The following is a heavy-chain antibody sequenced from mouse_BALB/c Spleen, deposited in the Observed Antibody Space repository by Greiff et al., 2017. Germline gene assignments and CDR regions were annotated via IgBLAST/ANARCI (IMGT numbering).Heavy chain of an antibody. J-gene: IGHJ2*01. CDR1: GFTFSSFG. V-gene: IGHV5-17*02. D-gene: IGHD2-1*01. Sequence: EVKLMESGGGLVQPGGSRKLSCAASGFTFSSFGMHWVRQAPEKGLEWVAYISSGSSTIYYADTVKGRFTISRDNPKNTLFLQMTSLRSEDTAMYYCARMGLSYYGNSLDYWGQGTTLTVSS. CDR2: ISSGSSTI. CDR3: ARMGLSYYGNSLDY.